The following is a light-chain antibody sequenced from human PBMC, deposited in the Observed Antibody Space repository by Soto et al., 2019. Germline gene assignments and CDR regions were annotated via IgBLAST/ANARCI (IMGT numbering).Light chain of an antibody. Sequence: EIVLTQSPGTLSLSPGERATLSCRASQSVSSSYLAWYQQKPGQAPRLLIYGASSRATGIPDRFSGSGSGTDFTLTLSRLEHEDFAVYYCQQYGSSPRTFGQGTKVEIK. CDR1: QSVSSSY. V-gene: IGKV3-20*01. J-gene: IGKJ1*01. CDR3: QQYGSSPRT. CDR2: GAS.